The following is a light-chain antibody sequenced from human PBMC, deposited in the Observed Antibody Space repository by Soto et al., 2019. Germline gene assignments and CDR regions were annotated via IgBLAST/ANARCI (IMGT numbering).Light chain of an antibody. CDR2: EVS. CDR3: GSYRGSRPLV. V-gene: IGLV2-14*01. J-gene: IGLJ1*01. CDR1: SSDVGDYNY. Sequence: QSALTQPASVSGSPGQAITISCTGTSSDVGDYNYVSWYQQHPGKAPKLLIYEVSNRPSGASHRFSGSKSGNTASLTISGRQAEDEADYYCGSYRGSRPLVFGTGTQVTVL.